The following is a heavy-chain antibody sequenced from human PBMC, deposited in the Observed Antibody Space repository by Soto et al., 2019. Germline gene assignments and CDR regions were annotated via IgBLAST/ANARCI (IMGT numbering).Heavy chain of an antibody. J-gene: IGHJ4*02. Sequence: SGPTLVHPTQTLTLTCTFSGFSLTTSVVGVGWIRTPPGKALEWLALIYWNDDKRYSPSLRSRLTITTDTSKNQLVLTMSNMDPVDTATYYCADTATVRGLWAYWGQGTLVTVSS. V-gene: IGHV2-5*01. CDR3: ADTATVRGLWAY. CDR2: IYWNDDK. CDR1: GFSLTTSVVG. D-gene: IGHD3-10*01.